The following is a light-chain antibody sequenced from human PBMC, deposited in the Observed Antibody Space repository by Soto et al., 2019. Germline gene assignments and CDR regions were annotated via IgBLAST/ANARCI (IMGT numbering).Light chain of an antibody. V-gene: IGKV3-11*01. CDR2: DAP. CDR1: QSVSSY. J-gene: IGKJ2*01. CDR3: QQRSNWPPYT. Sequence: EIVLTQSPATLSLSPGERATLSCRASQSVSSYLAWYQQKPGQAPRLLIYDAPNRATGIPARFSGSGSGTDFTLTISSLEPEDLAVYYCQQRSNWPPYTFGQGTKLEIK.